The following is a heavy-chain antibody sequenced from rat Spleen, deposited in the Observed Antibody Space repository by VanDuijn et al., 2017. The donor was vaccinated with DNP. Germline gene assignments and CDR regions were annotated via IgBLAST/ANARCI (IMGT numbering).Heavy chain of an antibody. Sequence: EVQLVESGGDLVPPGRSLKLSCAASGFTFSDYNMAWVRQAPKKGLEWVATISYDRSSTHYRDSVKGRFTISRDNAKSTLYLQMNSLTSEDMATYYCARQGNGNYYFDYWGQGVMVTVSS. J-gene: IGHJ2*01. V-gene: IGHV5-7*01. CDR2: ISYDRSST. D-gene: IGHD1-11*01. CDR1: GFTFSDYN. CDR3: ARQGNGNYYFDY.